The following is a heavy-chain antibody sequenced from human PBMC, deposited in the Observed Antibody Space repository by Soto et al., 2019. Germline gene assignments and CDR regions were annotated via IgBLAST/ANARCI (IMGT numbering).Heavy chain of an antibody. J-gene: IGHJ6*03. Sequence: ASVKVSCKASGYTFTSYDINWVRQATGQGLEWMGWMNPNSGNTGYAQKFQGRVTMTRNTSISTAYMELSSLRSEDTAVYYCARHVGDYRHMGVYYYYMDVWGKGTTVTVSS. D-gene: IGHD4-4*01. V-gene: IGHV1-8*01. CDR3: ARHVGDYRHMGVYYYYMDV. CDR2: MNPNSGNT. CDR1: GYTFTSYD.